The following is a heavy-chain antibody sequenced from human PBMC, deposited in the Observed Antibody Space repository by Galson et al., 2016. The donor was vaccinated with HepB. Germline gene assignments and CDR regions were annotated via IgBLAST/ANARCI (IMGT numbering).Heavy chain of an antibody. V-gene: IGHV3-66*04. J-gene: IGHJ4*02. CDR1: GLSVSDAY. CDR2: LYAGGET. D-gene: IGHD3-16*01. CDR3: AKHPGENYYAYFHY. Sequence: SLRLSCAASGLSVSDAYMNWVRQAPGKGLEWVSVLYAGGETYYADSLRGRFTISRDNFKNILYLQMNSLRAEDTAVYYCAKHPGENYYAYFHYWGQGTLVTVSS.